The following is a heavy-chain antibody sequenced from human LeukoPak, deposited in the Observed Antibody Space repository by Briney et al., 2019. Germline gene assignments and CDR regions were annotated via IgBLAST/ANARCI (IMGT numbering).Heavy chain of an antibody. J-gene: IGHJ1*01. CDR1: GGSISSSSYY. CDR2: IYYSGST. CDR3: ARHKVGGSEYFQH. V-gene: IGHV4-39*01. D-gene: IGHD1-26*01. Sequence: SETLSLTCTVSGGSISSSSYYWGWIRQPPGKGLEWIGSIYYSGSTYYNPSLKSRVTISVDTSKNQFSLKLSSVTAAGTAVYYCARHKVGGSEYFQHWGQGTLVTVSS.